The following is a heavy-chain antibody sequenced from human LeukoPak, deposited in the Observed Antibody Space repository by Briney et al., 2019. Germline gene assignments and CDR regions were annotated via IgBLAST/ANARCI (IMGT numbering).Heavy chain of an antibody. Sequence: GGSLRLSCAASGFAFSSHAMSWVRQAPGKGLEWVSGIGVGGGDTYYADSVKGRFTISRDNSKNTLYLQMNSLRAEDTAVYYCAIELYYYDSSGSFDYWGQGTLVAVSS. CDR1: GFAFSSHA. D-gene: IGHD3-22*01. V-gene: IGHV3-23*01. J-gene: IGHJ4*02. CDR3: AIELYYYDSSGSFDY. CDR2: IGVGGGDT.